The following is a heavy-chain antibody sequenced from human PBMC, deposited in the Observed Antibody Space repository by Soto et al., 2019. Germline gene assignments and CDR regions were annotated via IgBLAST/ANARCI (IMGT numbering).Heavy chain of an antibody. D-gene: IGHD1-26*01. CDR2: IRPGGDST. CDR3: TTHEEGAPWAGCFDS. V-gene: IGHV3-23*01. Sequence: EVQLLESGGGLVQPGGSLRLSCAASGFRFRTRAMSWVRQAPGKGLEWVASIRPGGDSTYYADSVKGRFAVSRDNSNVTLYLQMDSLRVEDTAIYYCTTHEEGAPWAGCFDSWGQGTLVTVSS. CDR1: GFRFRTRA. J-gene: IGHJ5*01.